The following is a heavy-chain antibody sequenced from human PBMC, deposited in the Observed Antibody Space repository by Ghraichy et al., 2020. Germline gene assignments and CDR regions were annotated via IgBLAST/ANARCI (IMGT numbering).Heavy chain of an antibody. D-gene: IGHD2-8*01. Sequence: ASVKVSCTVSGYTLTQVSMHWVRQTAGKGLEWMGGFDPADGQSIYAQKFQGRITMTVDTSTDTVHMELSSLRSEDTALYYCATAGVLESGGMDVWGQGTTVSVSS. CDR2: FDPADGQS. J-gene: IGHJ6*02. CDR3: ATAGVLESGGMDV. CDR1: GYTLTQVS. V-gene: IGHV1-24*01.